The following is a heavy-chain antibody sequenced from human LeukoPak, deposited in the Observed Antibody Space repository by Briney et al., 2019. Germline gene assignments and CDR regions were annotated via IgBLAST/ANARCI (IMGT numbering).Heavy chain of an antibody. CDR1: GGSISSSSYY. CDR2: IYYSGST. Sequence: NPSETLSLTCTVSGGSISSSSYYWGWIRQPPVKGLEWIGSIYYSGSTYYNPSLKSRVTISVDTSKNQFSLKLSSVTAAGTAIYYCARGGGYKPQFDYWGQGTLVTVSS. V-gene: IGHV4-39*07. D-gene: IGHD5-24*01. CDR3: ARGGGYKPQFDY. J-gene: IGHJ4*02.